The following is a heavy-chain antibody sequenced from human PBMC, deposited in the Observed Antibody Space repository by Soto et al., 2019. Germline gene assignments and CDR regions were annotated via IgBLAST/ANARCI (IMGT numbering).Heavy chain of an antibody. Sequence: SETLSLTCAVSGYPISSGYYWGWIRQPPGKGLEWIGIIHHSGSTYYNPSLRSRITISVDTSKNQFSLRMPSVTAAGTAVYYCARSSGYVPGGYWGQGILVTV. CDR2: IHHSGST. J-gene: IGHJ4*02. V-gene: IGHV4-38-2*01. CDR1: GYPISSGYY. CDR3: ARSSGYVPGGY. D-gene: IGHD5-12*01.